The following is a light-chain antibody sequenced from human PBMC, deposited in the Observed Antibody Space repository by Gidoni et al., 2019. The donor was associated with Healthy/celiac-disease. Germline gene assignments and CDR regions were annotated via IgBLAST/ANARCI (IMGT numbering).Light chain of an antibody. Sequence: DSQMTQSPSTLSASVGDRVTITCRARPSISSWWAWYQQKPGKAPKLLIYKASSLESGVPSRFSGRGSGTEFTLTISSLQPDDFATYYCQQYNSYSRTFGQGTKVEIK. J-gene: IGKJ1*01. CDR1: PSISSW. V-gene: IGKV1-5*03. CDR3: QQYNSYSRT. CDR2: KAS.